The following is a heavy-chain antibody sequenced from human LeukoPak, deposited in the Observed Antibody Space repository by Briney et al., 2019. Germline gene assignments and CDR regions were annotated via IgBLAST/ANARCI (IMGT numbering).Heavy chain of an antibody. Sequence: PSETLSLTCTVSGDSITSYYWSWIRQPPGKGLEWTGSMSYSGSTNYNPSLKSRVTMSVDTTKNQFSLRLNSVTAADTAVYYCARRRAEGGSNGHYNWFDPWGQGTLVTVSS. V-gene: IGHV4-59*08. CDR2: MSYSGST. CDR1: GDSITSYY. D-gene: IGHD6-13*01. CDR3: ARRRAEGGSNGHYNWFDP. J-gene: IGHJ5*02.